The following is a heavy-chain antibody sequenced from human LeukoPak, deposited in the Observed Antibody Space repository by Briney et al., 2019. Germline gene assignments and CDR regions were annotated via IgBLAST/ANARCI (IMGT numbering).Heavy chain of an antibody. D-gene: IGHD5-12*01. CDR1: GGSISSGGYY. Sequence: SETLSLTCTVSGGSISSGGYYWSGIRQHPGKGLEWIGYIYYSGSTYYNPSLKSRVTISVDTSKNQFSLKLSSVTAADTAVYYCAREVVATTTFDYWGQGTLVTVSS. CDR2: IYYSGST. V-gene: IGHV4-31*03. CDR3: AREVVATTTFDY. J-gene: IGHJ4*02.